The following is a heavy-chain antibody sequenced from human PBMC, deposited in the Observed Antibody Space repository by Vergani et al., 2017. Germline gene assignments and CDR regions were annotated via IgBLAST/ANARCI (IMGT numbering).Heavy chain of an antibody. CDR2: IIPIFGTA. CDR1: GGTFSSYA. CDR3: AGGGSSWYDGAY. V-gene: IGHV1-69*13. J-gene: IGHJ4*02. D-gene: IGHD6-13*01. Sequence: QVQLVQSGAEVKKPGSSVKVSCKASGGTFSSYAISWVRPAPGQGLGWMGGIIPIFGTANYAQKFQGRITITADESTSTAYMELSSLRSEAPAVYYCAGGGSSWYDGAYWGQGTLVTVSS.